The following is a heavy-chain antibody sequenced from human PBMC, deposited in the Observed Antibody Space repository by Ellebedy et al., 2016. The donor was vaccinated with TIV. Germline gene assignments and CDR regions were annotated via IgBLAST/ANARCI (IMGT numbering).Heavy chain of an antibody. D-gene: IGHD3-22*01. CDR1: GYTFTGYY. CDR2: INPNNGAT. CDR3: ARGADSSGYYYKDTPFDI. Sequence: AASVKVSCKASGYTFTGYYIHWVRQAPGQGLQWIGWINPNNGATNYAQKFQGRVTMTGDTSIRTAYMELSRLRSDDTAVYYCARGADSSGYYYKDTPFDIWGQGTMVTVSS. J-gene: IGHJ3*02. V-gene: IGHV1-2*02.